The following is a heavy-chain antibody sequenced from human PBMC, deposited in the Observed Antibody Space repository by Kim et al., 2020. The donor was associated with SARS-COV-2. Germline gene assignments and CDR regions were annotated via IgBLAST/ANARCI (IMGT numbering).Heavy chain of an antibody. D-gene: IGHD6-13*01. CDR2: ISSSGSTI. V-gene: IGHV3-11*04. J-gene: IGHJ1*01. CDR3: ARDPPYSSSWESEYFQH. CDR1: GFTFSDYY. Sequence: GGSLRLSCAASGFTFSDYYMSWIRQAPGKGLEWVSYISSSGSTIYYADSVKGRFTISRDNAKNSLYLQMNSLRAEDTAVYYCARDPPYSSSWESEYFQHWGQGTLVTVSS.